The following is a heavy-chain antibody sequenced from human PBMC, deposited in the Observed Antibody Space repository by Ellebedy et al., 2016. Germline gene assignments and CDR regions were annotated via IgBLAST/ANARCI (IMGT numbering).Heavy chain of an antibody. D-gene: IGHD1-26*01. V-gene: IGHV3-7*01. CDR1: GFTFGVYW. Sequence: GGSLRLSXAASGFTFGVYWMCWVRQAADKGLEWVASIKQDGSETYYVDSVKGRFTISRDNAKNSLFLQMNSLRDEDTAVYFCVRCYSGSSDYFDYWGQGTLVTVSS. CDR2: IKQDGSET. CDR3: VRCYSGSSDYFDY. J-gene: IGHJ4*02.